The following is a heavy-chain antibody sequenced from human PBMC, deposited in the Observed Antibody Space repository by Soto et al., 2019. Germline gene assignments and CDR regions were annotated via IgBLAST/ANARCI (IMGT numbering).Heavy chain of an antibody. CDR3: AREENDSSGYGYFSNWFDS. CDR2: IYYSGSS. CDR1: GGSISSYY. Sequence: PSETLCLTCTVSGGSISSYYWSWIRQPPGKGLEWIGYIYYSGSSNYNPSLKSRVTISVDTSKNQFSLKLSSVTAADTAVYYCAREENDSSGYGYFSNWFDSWGQGTLVTVSS. V-gene: IGHV4-59*01. J-gene: IGHJ5*01. D-gene: IGHD3-22*01.